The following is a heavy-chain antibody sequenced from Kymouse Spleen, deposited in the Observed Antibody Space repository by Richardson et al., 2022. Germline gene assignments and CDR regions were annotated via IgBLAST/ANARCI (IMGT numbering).Heavy chain of an antibody. J-gene: IGHJ3*02. Sequence: QVQLQQWGAGLLKPSETLSLTCAVYGGSFSGYYWSWIRQPPGKGLEWIGEINHSGSTNYNPSLKSRVTISVDTSKNQFSLKLSSVTAADTAVYYCARDDGITGTPDAFDIWGQGTMVTVSS. D-gene: IGHD1-7*01. CDR1: GGSFSGYY. CDR2: INHSGST. CDR3: ARDDGITGTPDAFDI. V-gene: IGHV4-34*01.